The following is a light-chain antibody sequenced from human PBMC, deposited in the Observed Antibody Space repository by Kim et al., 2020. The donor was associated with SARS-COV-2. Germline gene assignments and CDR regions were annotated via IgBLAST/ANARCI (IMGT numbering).Light chain of an antibody. CDR2: DVS. CDR1: QSISTW. V-gene: IGKV1-5*01. CDR3: QQYNRYSRT. Sequence: DIQLTQSPSTLSASVGDRVTITCRTSQSISTWLAWYQQKPGQAPKLLMYDVSSLESGVPSRFSGSGSETEFTLTISSLQPDDFATYYCQQYNRYSRTFGQGTKVDIK. J-gene: IGKJ1*01.